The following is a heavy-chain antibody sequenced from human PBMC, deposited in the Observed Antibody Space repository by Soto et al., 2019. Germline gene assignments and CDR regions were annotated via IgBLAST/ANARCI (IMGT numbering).Heavy chain of an antibody. Sequence: GGSLRLSCAASGFTFSSYAMGWVRQAPGKGLEWVSAISGSGGSTYYADSVKGRFTISRDNSKNTLYLQMNSLRAEDTAVYYCAKDLWGCSGGSCYPHSNDYWGQGTLVTVSS. CDR3: AKDLWGCSGGSCYPHSNDY. D-gene: IGHD2-15*01. J-gene: IGHJ4*02. CDR1: GFTFSSYA. V-gene: IGHV3-23*01. CDR2: ISGSGGST.